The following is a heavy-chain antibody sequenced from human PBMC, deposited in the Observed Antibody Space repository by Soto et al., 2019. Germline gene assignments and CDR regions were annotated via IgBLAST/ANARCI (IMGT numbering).Heavy chain of an antibody. CDR1: GFSVSSTY. D-gene: IGHD6-19*01. Sequence: SETLSLTCTVSGFSVSSTYWGWVRQSPGKGLEWIGYVYNSGSTIYSPSLRSRITISVDPSKNQFSLRLRSVTAADTAVYYCARIPYSSASFDYWGQGNLVTVSS. CDR2: VYNSGST. V-gene: IGHV4-59*02. CDR3: ARIPYSSASFDY. J-gene: IGHJ4*02.